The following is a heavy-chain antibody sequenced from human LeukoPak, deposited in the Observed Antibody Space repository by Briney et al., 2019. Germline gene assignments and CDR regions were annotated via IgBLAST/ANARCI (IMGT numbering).Heavy chain of an antibody. CDR1: GYSFTSYC. J-gene: IGHJ4*02. D-gene: IGHD6-19*01. V-gene: IGHV5-51*01. CDR2: IYPGDSDT. CDR3: ARTETGSSKWLVGY. Sequence: GESLQISCKGSGYSFTSYCIGWVRQVPGKGLEWMGIIYPGDSDTRYSPSFPGQVTLSADKSISTAYLQWSSLKASDTAMYYCARTETGSSKWLVGYWGQGTLVTVSS.